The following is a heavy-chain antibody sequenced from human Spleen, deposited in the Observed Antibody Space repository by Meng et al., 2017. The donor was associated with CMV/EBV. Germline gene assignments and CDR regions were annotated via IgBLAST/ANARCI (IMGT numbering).Heavy chain of an antibody. V-gene: IGHV4-39*07. CDR3: ARTYYYDSSGWA. CDR1: GGSISSSSCY. J-gene: IGHJ5*02. CDR2: IYYSGST. Sequence: SGPGLVKPSETRPLTCTAFGGSISSSSCYWGWIRQPPGKGLEWIGSIYYSGSTYYNPSLKSRVTISVDTSKNQFSLKLSSVTAADTAVYYCARTYYYDSSGWAWGQGTLVTVSS. D-gene: IGHD3-22*01.